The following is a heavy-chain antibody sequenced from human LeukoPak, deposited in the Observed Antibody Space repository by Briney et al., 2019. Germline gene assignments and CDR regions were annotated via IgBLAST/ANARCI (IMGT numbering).Heavy chain of an antibody. J-gene: IGHJ4*02. D-gene: IGHD6-13*01. V-gene: IGHV4-34*01. CDR3: ARGRIAAAGKYYFDY. CDR2: IDHGGSS. Sequence: SETLSLAYAVDGGSFSGYYWSWFRQPLGKRLDGYRGIDHGGSSNYTPSLKSRVTISGDTSKNQFSLKLSSVTAADTAVYYCARGRIAAAGKYYFDYWGQGTLVTVSS. CDR1: GGSFSGYY.